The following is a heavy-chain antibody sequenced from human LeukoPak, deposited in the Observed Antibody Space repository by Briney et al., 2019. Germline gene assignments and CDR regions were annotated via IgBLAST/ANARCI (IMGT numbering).Heavy chain of an antibody. CDR1: GGSFSGYY. CDR3: ARDPPRIAALPYYYYYYMDV. D-gene: IGHD6-6*01. V-gene: IGHV4-34*01. J-gene: IGHJ6*03. Sequence: PSETLSLTCAVYGGSFSGYYWSWIRQPPGKGLEWIGEINHSGSTNYNPSLKSRVTISVDTSKNQFSLKLSSVTAADTAVYYCARDPPRIAALPYYYYYYMDVWGKGTTVTVSS. CDR2: INHSGST.